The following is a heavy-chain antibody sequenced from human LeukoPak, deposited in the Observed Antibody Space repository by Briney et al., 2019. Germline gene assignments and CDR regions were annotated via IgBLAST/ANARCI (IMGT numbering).Heavy chain of an antibody. D-gene: IGHD1-26*01. CDR2: VYYSGST. V-gene: IGHV4-59*01. J-gene: IGHJ4*02. CDR1: GGSIKTYY. CDR3: ATNSGTVFDY. Sequence: PSETLSLTCTVSGGSIKTYYWSWIRQPPGKGLEWIGYVYYSGSTEYNPSLRSRVAISLEMYKHQFTLNLSSVTAADTAVYYCATNSGTVFDYWGQGALVTVSS.